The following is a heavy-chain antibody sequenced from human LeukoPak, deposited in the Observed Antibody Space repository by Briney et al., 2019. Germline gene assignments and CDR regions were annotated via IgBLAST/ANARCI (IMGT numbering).Heavy chain of an antibody. CDR2: INAGNGGT. J-gene: IGHJ4*02. Sequence: ASVKVSCKASGYTFSRYVVHWVRRAPGQRPEWMGWINAGNGGTKYSQNFQGRVTITWDRSANTAYMELSSLTSEDAALCYCVRDDCGDTCYPGGYWGQGTLVAVSS. CDR1: GYTFSRYV. V-gene: IGHV1-3*01. CDR3: VRDDCGDTCYPGGY. D-gene: IGHD2-21*01.